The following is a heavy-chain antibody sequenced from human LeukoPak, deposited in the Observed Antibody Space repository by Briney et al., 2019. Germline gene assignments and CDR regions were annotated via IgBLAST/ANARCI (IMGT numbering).Heavy chain of an antibody. D-gene: IGHD3-10*01. CDR1: GGSISTYY. Sequence: SETLSLTCTVSGGSISTYYWSWIRQPPGKGLEWIGYIYYAGGTNYNPSLNSRVTISVDTSKNQFSLKLSSVTAADTAVYYCARQGRSLVWGQGTLVTVSS. CDR3: ARQGRSLV. V-gene: IGHV4-59*08. CDR2: IYYAGGT. J-gene: IGHJ4*02.